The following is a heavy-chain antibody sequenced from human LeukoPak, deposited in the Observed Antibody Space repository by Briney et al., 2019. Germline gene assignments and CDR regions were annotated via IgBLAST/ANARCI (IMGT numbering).Heavy chain of an antibody. Sequence: PSETLSLTCTVSGGSISSYYWSWIRQPPGKGLEWIGYIYYSGSTNYNPSLKSRVTISVDTSKNQFSLKLSSVTAADTAVYYCARLTINYYDSSGDAFDIWGQGTMVTVSS. CDR2: IYYSGST. J-gene: IGHJ3*02. CDR1: GGSISSYY. V-gene: IGHV4-59*08. CDR3: ARLTINYYDSSGDAFDI. D-gene: IGHD3-22*01.